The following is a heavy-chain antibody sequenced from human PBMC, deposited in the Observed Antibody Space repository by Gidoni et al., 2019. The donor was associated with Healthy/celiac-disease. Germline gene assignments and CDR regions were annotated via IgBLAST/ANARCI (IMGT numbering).Heavy chain of an antibody. Sequence: EVQVVESGGGLVQPGGSLRLSCAASGFTFIDYYMDWVRQAPGKGLEWVGRTRNKANGYTTEYAASVKGRFTISRDDSKNSLYLQMNSLKIEDTAVYYCVRDLSGSRNYWGQGTLVTVSS. CDR1: GFTFIDYY. J-gene: IGHJ4*02. V-gene: IGHV3-72*01. CDR3: VRDLSGSRNY. CDR2: TRNKANGYTT. D-gene: IGHD1-26*01.